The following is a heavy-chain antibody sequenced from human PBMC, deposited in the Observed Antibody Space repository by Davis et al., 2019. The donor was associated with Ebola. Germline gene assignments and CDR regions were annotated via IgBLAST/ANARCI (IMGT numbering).Heavy chain of an antibody. V-gene: IGHV3-30*18. J-gene: IGHJ4*02. Sequence: PGGSLRLSCAASGFTFSSYGMHWVRQTPGKGLEWVAVISNDGRYKYYADSVKGRFTISRDNSKNTQYLQMNSLRAEDTAVYYCAKPTVGEGMSFLITYWGQGTLVIVSS. CDR3: AKPTVGEGMSFLITY. CDR2: ISNDGRYK. CDR1: GFTFSSYG. D-gene: IGHD2-8*02.